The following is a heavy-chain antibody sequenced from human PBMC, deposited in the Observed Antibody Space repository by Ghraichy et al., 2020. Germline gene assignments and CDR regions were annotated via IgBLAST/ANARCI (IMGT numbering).Heavy chain of an antibody. CDR3: ARYGTYYFDNRGYYYFDY. D-gene: IGHD3-22*01. Sequence: ASVKVSCKASGYTFSNFGFSWVRQAPGQGLEWMGWNSAYNGNTRYAQKFQGRVTMTTDTSTNTAHMELRSLASDDSAVYFCARYGTYYFDNRGYYYFDYWGQGTLVTVSS. V-gene: IGHV1-18*01. CDR2: NSAYNGNT. J-gene: IGHJ4*02. CDR1: GYTFSNFG.